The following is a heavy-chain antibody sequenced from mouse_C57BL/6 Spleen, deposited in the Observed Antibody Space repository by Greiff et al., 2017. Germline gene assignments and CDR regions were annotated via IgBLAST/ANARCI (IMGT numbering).Heavy chain of an antibody. J-gene: IGHJ3*01. CDR1: GFSLTSYG. V-gene: IGHV2-6*01. Sequence: VKLQESGPGLVAPSQSLSITCTVSGFSLTSYGVAWVRQSPGKGLEWLGVIWGVGSTNYNSALKSRLSISKDNSKSQVFLKMNSLRTDDTARYYCASGAYWGQGTLVTVAA. CDR3: ASGAY. CDR2: IWGVGST.